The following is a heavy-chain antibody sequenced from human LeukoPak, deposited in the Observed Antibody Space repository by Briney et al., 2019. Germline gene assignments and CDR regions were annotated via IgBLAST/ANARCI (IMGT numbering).Heavy chain of an antibody. V-gene: IGHV4-59*01. J-gene: IGHJ5*02. Sequence: SETLSLTCTGGSISDYYWSWIRQPPGKGLEWIGYIYFTGSTNYSPSLKSRVTISVDTSKNQLSLKMYSVTAADTAVYYCARAFSIAARAVRWFDPWGQGTLVTVSS. CDR1: GSISDYY. CDR3: ARAFSIAARAVRWFDP. D-gene: IGHD6-6*01. CDR2: IYFTGST.